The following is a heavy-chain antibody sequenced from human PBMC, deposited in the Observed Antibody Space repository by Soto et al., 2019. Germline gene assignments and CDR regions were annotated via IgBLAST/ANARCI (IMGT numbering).Heavy chain of an antibody. J-gene: IGHJ4*02. Sequence: GGSLRLSCAASGFTFSGSAMHWVRQASGKGLEWVGRIRSKANSYATAYAASVKGRFTISRDDSKNTAYLQMNSLKTEDTAVYYCTRTWGYCSGGSCYRPFDYWGQGTLVTVSS. V-gene: IGHV3-73*01. CDR3: TRTWGYCSGGSCYRPFDY. CDR1: GFTFSGSA. CDR2: IRSKANSYAT. D-gene: IGHD2-15*01.